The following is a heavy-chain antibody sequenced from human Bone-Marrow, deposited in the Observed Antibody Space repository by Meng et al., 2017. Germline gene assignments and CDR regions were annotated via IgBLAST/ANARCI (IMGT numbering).Heavy chain of an antibody. J-gene: IGHJ4*02. CDR3: ARDGFRSVVVPAPVDY. CDR2: INPNSGGT. V-gene: IGHV1-2*02. Sequence: ASVKVSCKASGFTFTDYFIHWVRQAPGQGLEWMGWINPNSGGTNYAQKFQGRVTMTRDTSISTAYMELSRLRSDDTAVYYCARDGFRSVVVPAPVDYWGQGTLVTVSS. CDR1: GFTFTDYF. D-gene: IGHD2-2*01.